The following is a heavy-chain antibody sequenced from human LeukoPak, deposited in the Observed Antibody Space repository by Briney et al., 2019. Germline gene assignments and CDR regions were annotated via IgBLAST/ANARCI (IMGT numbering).Heavy chain of an antibody. CDR1: GVAISSSNSY. V-gene: IGHV4-39*01. J-gene: IGHJ4*02. D-gene: IGHD3/OR15-3a*01. CDR2: IYYSGNA. CDR3: ARQTGSGLFILP. Sequence: SETLSLTCTVSGVAISSSNSYWGWIRQPPGKGLEWIGSIYYSGNAYYNASLKSQVSISIDTSRNQFSLRLTSVTAADTAVYYCARQTGSGLFILPGGQGTLVTVSS.